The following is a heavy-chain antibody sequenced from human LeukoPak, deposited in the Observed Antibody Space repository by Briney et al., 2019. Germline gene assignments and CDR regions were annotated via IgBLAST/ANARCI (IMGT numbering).Heavy chain of an antibody. D-gene: IGHD3-3*01. J-gene: IGHJ6*03. CDR2: IYYSGST. Sequence: SETLSLTCTVSGGSISSYYWSWIRQPPRKGLEWIGYIYYSGSTNYNPSLKSRVTISVDTSKNQFSLKLSSVTAADTAVYYCARGRRGTIFGVVTSNGYLYYYYYMDVWGKGTTVTVSS. CDR1: GGSISSYY. CDR3: ARGRRGTIFGVVTSNGYLYYYYYMDV. V-gene: IGHV4-59*01.